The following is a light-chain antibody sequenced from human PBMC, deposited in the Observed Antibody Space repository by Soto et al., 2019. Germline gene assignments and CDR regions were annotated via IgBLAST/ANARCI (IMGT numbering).Light chain of an antibody. J-gene: IGKJ5*01. CDR3: QQYNTRPPTT. CDR1: QSISSK. CDR2: DAS. Sequence: TQYPSSLSASVGDRVTISCRASQSISSKLAWYQQKPGQAPRLLIYDASTRATGIPARFSGSGFGTEFTLTISSLQSEDVAVYYCQQYNTRPPTTFAQGTRLGI. V-gene: IGKV3-15*01.